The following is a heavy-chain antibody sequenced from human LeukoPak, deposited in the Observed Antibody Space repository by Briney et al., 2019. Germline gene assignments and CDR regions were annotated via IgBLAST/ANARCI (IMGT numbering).Heavy chain of an antibody. J-gene: IGHJ3*02. CDR2: IYHSGST. D-gene: IGHD3-22*01. CDR3: ARGGYSSGYWGATAFDI. V-gene: IGHV4-38-2*02. CDR1: GYSISSGYY. Sequence: SETLSLTCTVSGYSISSGYYWGWIRPPPGKGLEWIGSIYHSGSTYYNPSLKSRVTISVDTSKNQFSLKLSSATAADTAVYYCARGGYSSGYWGATAFDIWGQGTMVTVSS.